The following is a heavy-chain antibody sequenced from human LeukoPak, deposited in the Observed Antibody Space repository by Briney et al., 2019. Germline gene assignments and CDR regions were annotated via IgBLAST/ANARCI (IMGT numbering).Heavy chain of an antibody. CDR1: GYTFINFW. D-gene: IGHD2-2*01. CDR3: ARAYQLWMSPGILGY. CDR2: IHPGDSET. J-gene: IGHJ4*02. V-gene: IGHV5-51*01. Sequence: GESLKISCKGSGYTFINFWIVWVRQMPGKGLEWVGTIHPGDSETIYSPSFQGQVTISADKSINTAYLQWSDLKASDTAINYCARAYQLWMSPGILGYWGQGSLVTVSS.